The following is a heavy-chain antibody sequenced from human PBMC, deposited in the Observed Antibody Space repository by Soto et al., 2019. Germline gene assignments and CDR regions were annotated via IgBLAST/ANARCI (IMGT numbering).Heavy chain of an antibody. CDR2: IYYSGST. CDR3: ARGGAARTPYYYYYGMDV. J-gene: IGHJ6*02. V-gene: IGHV4-59*01. D-gene: IGHD6-6*01. CDR1: GCSISIYY. Sequence: SETLSLTCTVSGCSISIYYWSWIRQPPGKGLEWIGYIYYSGSTNYNPSLKSRVTISVDTSKNQFSLKLGSVTAADTAVYYCARGGAARTPYYYYYGMDVWGQGTTVTVSS.